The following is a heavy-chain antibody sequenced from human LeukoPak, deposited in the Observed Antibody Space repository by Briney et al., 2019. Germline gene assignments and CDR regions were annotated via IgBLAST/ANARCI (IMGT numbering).Heavy chain of an antibody. CDR2: IYYSGST. V-gene: IGHV4-59*01. J-gene: IGHJ5*02. CDR3: TRGPIFGIFNNWFDP. CDR1: GGSISSYY. Sequence: SETLSLTCTVSGGSISSYYWNWIRQPPGKGLEWIGYIYYSGSTNYNPSLRSRVTISVDTSKNQFSLELSSVTAADTAVYYCTRGPIFGIFNNWFDPWGQGTLVTVSS. D-gene: IGHD3-3*01.